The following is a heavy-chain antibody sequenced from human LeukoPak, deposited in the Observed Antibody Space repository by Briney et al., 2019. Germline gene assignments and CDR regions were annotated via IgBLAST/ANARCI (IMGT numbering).Heavy chain of an antibody. J-gene: IGHJ4*02. CDR1: GGSITTSSYY. D-gene: IGHD6-19*01. Sequence: SETLSLTCSVSGGSITTSSYYWGWIRQPPEKGLEWIGSIYYTGGTFYSPSLKSRVTISVDTSKNQFSLKLSSVTAADTAVYYCARDSAHHSSGWPDHLDYWGQGTLVTVSS. CDR3: ARDSAHHSSGWPDHLDY. CDR2: IYYTGGT. V-gene: IGHV4-39*07.